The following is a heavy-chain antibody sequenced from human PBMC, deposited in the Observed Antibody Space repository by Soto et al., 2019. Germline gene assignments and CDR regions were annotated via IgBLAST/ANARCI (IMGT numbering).Heavy chain of an antibody. CDR2: VSHYGRNK. Sequence: QVQLVESGGGVVQPERSLRLSCEASGFIFSSYGMHWVRQAPGKGLEWVAVVSHYGRNKKYVDSVEGRFPLSRDNSKNTLYLQINSLRPDYTAVYYCAQDKYYYSSRGYYIFDYWGQGTLVTVSS. D-gene: IGHD3-22*01. V-gene: IGHV3-30*18. J-gene: IGHJ4*02. CDR1: GFIFSSYG. CDR3: AQDKYYYSSRGYYIFDY.